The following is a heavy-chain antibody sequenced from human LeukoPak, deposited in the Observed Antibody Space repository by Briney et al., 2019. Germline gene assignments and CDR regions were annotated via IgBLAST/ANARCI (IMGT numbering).Heavy chain of an antibody. CDR1: NFSISSGYY. CDR3: ARDLAPCAGDCRSDGFDS. Sequence: SETLSLTCTVSNFSISSGYYWGWIRQSPGKGLEWIGRIYHGGSTYYNPSLRSRVIVSVDTSKNHFSLKMRSVTAADTAVYYCARDLAPCAGDCRSDGFDSWGQGLLVTVSS. V-gene: IGHV4-38-2*02. CDR2: IYHGGST. D-gene: IGHD2-21*02. J-gene: IGHJ4*02.